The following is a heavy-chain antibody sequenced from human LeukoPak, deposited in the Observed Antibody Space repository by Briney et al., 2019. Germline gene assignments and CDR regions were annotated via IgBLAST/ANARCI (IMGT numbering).Heavy chain of an antibody. CDR3: ARDQLEWELSYPGAFDI. J-gene: IGHJ3*02. V-gene: IGHV1-18*01. CDR1: GYTFTSYC. Sequence: ASVKVSCKASGYTFTSYCISWVRQVPGQGRDWMGWISAYNGNTNYAQKRQGRVTITTDTSTSTAYMELRSLRSDDTAVYYCARDQLEWELSYPGAFDIWGQGTMVTVSS. D-gene: IGHD1-26*01. CDR2: ISAYNGNT.